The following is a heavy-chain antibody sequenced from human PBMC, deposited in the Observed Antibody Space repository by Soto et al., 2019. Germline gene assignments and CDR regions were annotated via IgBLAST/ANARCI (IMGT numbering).Heavy chain of an antibody. Sequence: ASVKVSCKASGYTFTSYAMHWVRQAPGQRLEWMGWINAGNGNTKYSQKFQGRVTITRDTSASTAYMELRSLRSDDTAVYYCARVTTVPPGGFDYWGQGTLVSVSS. CDR1: GYTFTSYA. J-gene: IGHJ4*02. CDR2: INAGNGNT. V-gene: IGHV1-3*01. D-gene: IGHD4-17*01. CDR3: ARVTTVPPGGFDY.